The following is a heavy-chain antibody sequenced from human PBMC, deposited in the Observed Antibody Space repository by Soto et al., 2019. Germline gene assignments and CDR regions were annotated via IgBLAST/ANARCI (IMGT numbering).Heavy chain of an antibody. V-gene: IGHV3-23*01. CDR1: GFTFSSYA. CDR3: AKDGNPIPYLTGYYRLGWFDP. CDR2: ISGSGGST. D-gene: IGHD3-9*01. J-gene: IGHJ5*02. Sequence: LRLSCAASGFTFSSYAMSWVRQAPGKGLEWVSAISGSGGSTYYADSVKDRFTISRDNSKNTLYLQMNSLRAEDTAVYYCAKDGNPIPYLTGYYRLGWFDPWGQGTLVTVSS.